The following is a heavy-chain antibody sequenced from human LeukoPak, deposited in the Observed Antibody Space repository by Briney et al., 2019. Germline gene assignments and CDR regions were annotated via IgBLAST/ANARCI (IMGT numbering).Heavy chain of an antibody. CDR3: ARVPDEIYYYDSSGFVDY. CDR1: GYTFTSYD. D-gene: IGHD3-22*01. CDR2: INPNSGGT. Sequence: ASVKVSCKASGYTFTSYDINWVRQATGQGLEWMGWINPNSGGTNYAQKFQGRVTMTRDTSISTAYMELSRLRSDDTAVYYCARVPDEIYYYDSSGFVDYWGQGTLVTVSS. J-gene: IGHJ4*02. V-gene: IGHV1-2*02.